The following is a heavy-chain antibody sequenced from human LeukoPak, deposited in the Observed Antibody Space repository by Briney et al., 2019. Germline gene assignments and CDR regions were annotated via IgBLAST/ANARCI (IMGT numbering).Heavy chain of an antibody. CDR3: AKLYDILTGPFDY. D-gene: IGHD3-9*01. J-gene: IGHJ4*02. Sequence: PGRSLRLSCAASGFTFDDYAMHWVRQAPGKGLESVSGISWNSGSIGCADSVKGRFTISRDNAKNSLYLQMNSLRAEDTALYYCAKLYDILTGPFDYWGQGTLVTVSS. CDR1: GFTFDDYA. CDR2: ISWNSGSI. V-gene: IGHV3-9*01.